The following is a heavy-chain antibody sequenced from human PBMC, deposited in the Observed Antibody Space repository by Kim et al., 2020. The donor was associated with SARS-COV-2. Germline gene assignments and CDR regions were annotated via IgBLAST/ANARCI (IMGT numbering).Heavy chain of an antibody. V-gene: IGHV3-30*18. CDR3: AKANGFLWFGKFYDDAFDV. J-gene: IGHJ3*01. CDR2: ISYEGSKK. Sequence: GGSLRLSCAASGFTFNNFGMHWVRQAPGKGLEWVAVISYEGSKKHYADSVNGRFTISRDSFKNTLSLQMSGLTAEDTAVYYCAKANGFLWFGKFYDDAFDVWGQGTMVTVSS. D-gene: IGHD3-10*01. CDR1: GFTFNNFG.